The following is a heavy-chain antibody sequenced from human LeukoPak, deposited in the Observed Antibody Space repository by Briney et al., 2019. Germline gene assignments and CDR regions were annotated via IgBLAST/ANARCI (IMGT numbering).Heavy chain of an antibody. CDR1: GHTFTSYD. CDR2: MNPNSGNT. CDR3: ARGSWVDYDILTGYLYYYYMDV. D-gene: IGHD3-9*01. V-gene: IGHV1-8*01. Sequence: ASVKVSCKASGHTFTSYDINWVRQATGQGLECMGWMNPNSGNTGYAQKFQGRVTMTRDTSISTAYMELSSLRSEDTAVYYCARGSWVDYDILTGYLYYYYMDVWGKGTTVTISS. J-gene: IGHJ6*03.